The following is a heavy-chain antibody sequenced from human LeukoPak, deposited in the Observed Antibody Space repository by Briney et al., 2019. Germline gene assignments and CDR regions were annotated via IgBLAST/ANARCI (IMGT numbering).Heavy chain of an antibody. J-gene: IGHJ4*02. CDR3: ASSSGYYYELGY. V-gene: IGHV3-21*04. CDR2: ISSSSSYI. Sequence: GGSLRLSCAASGFTFSSYSMNWVRQAPGKGLEWVSSISSSSSYIYYADSVKGRFTISRDNAKNSLYLQMNSLRAEDTAVYYCASSSGYYYELGYWGQGTLVTVSS. CDR1: GFTFSSYS. D-gene: IGHD3-22*01.